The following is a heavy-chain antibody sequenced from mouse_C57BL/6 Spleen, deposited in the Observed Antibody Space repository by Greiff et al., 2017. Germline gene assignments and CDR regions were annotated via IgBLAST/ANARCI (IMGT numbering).Heavy chain of an antibody. Sequence: VQLQQSGAELVRPGTSVKVSCKASGYAFTNYLIEWVKQRPGQGLEWIGVINPGSGGTNYNEKFKGKATLTADKSSSTAYMQLSSLTSEDSAVYFCARSRYCGSATFAYWGQGTLVTVSA. V-gene: IGHV1-54*01. CDR3: ARSRYCGSATFAY. D-gene: IGHD1-1*01. CDR2: INPGSGGT. J-gene: IGHJ3*01. CDR1: GYAFTNYL.